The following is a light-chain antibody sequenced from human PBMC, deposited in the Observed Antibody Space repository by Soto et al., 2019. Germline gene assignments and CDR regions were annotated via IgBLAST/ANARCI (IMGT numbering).Light chain of an antibody. J-gene: IGKJ1*01. CDR2: AAS. Sequence: DIQMTQSPSSLSASVGDRVTINCRASQTISIYLNWYQHRPGKGPKLLIYAASTLQSGVSSRFSGSGSGTDFTLTISSLQPEAVATYYCQQSNSIPPWTFGQGTKVEIK. V-gene: IGKV1-39*01. CDR3: QQSNSIPPWT. CDR1: QTISIY.